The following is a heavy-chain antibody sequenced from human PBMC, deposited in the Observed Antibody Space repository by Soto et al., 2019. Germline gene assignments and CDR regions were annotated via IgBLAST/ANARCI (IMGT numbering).Heavy chain of an antibody. D-gene: IGHD3-22*01. CDR3: ARDQRADWESYYYLSKAI. Sequence: SVKVSCKASGYTFTSFAISWVRQAPGQGLEWMGGIIPINGPTNYAQKLQDRVTIIADASTTTAYMELSSLRSEDTAMYYCARDQRADWESYYYLSKAIWVQGSAVTGSS. CDR2: IIPINGPT. J-gene: IGHJ6*02. CDR1: GYTFTSFA. V-gene: IGHV1-69*13.